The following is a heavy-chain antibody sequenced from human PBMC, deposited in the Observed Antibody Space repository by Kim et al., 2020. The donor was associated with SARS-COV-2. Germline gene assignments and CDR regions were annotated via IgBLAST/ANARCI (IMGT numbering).Heavy chain of an antibody. CDR3: ARDKEDYTTGWYEY. D-gene: IGHD6-19*01. Sequence: GGSLRLSCAASGFTISSYAMHWVRQAPGKGLERVAVISSDGDTDYYADSVRGRFTISRENSGDKLYLQMNSLTAEDTATYYCARDKEDYTTGWYEYWGQGNLVTLSS. CDR2: ISSDGDTD. CDR1: GFTISSYA. V-gene: IGHV3-30*01. J-gene: IGHJ4*02.